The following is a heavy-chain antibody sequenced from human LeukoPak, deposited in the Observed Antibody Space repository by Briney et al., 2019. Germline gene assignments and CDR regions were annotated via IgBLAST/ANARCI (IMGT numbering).Heavy chain of an antibody. V-gene: IGHV3-21*01. J-gene: IGHJ4*02. Sequence: GGSLRLSCAASGFTFSRYTMNWVRQAPGKGLKWVSSISSSRTYIYYADSVRGRFTISRDNTKNSLFLQMDSLRVEDTAVYYCARAIGDDDEGYWGQGTLVTVSS. CDR2: ISSSRTYI. CDR3: ARAIGDDDEGY. CDR1: GFTFSRYT. D-gene: IGHD1-1*01.